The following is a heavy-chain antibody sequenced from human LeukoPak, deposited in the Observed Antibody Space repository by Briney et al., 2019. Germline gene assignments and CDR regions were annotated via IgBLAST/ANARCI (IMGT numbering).Heavy chain of an antibody. CDR2: ISGSGGSS. CDR3: AKDMGYSSSWYSDY. V-gene: IGHV3-23*01. CDR1: GFTFSSYA. J-gene: IGHJ4*02. D-gene: IGHD6-13*01. Sequence: GGSLRLSCAASGFTFSSYAMSWVRQAPGKGLEWVSTISGSGGSSYYADSVKGRFTISRDNSKNTLYLQMISLRAEDTAVYYCAKDMGYSSSWYSDYWGQGTLVTVSS.